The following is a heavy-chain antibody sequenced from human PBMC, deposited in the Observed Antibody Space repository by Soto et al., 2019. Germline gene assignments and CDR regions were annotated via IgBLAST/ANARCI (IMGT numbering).Heavy chain of an antibody. V-gene: IGHV1-18*04. J-gene: IGHJ6*02. Sequence: ASVKASFKASGYTFTSYGISWVRQAPGQGLEVMGWISAYNGNTNYAHKLQGRVTMTTDTSTSTAYMELRSLRSDDTAVYYCARPGGGSHLWGYYYGMEVGGQGTTVTVSS. CDR3: ARPGGGSHLWGYYYGMEV. CDR1: GYTFTSYG. D-gene: IGHD1-26*01. CDR2: ISAYNGNT.